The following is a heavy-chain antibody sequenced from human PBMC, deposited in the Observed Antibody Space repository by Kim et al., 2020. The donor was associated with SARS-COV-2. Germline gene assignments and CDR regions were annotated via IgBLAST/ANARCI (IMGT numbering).Heavy chain of an antibody. CDR2: INHSGST. CDR1: GGSFSGYY. Sequence: SETLSLTCAVYGGSFSGYYWSWIRQPPGKGLEWIGEINHSGSTNYNTSLKSRVTISVDTSKNQFSLKLSSVTAADTAVYYCARGLGDRYSSSWYSYYYYGMDVWGQGTTVTVSS. V-gene: IGHV4-34*01. CDR3: ARGLGDRYSSSWYSYYYYGMDV. J-gene: IGHJ6*02. D-gene: IGHD6-13*01.